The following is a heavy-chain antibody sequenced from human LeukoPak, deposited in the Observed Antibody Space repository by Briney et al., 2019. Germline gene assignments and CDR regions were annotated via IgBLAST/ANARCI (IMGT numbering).Heavy chain of an antibody. CDR1: GFTFSTYA. Sequence: GGSLRLSCAASGFTFSTYAMSWVRQAPGNGLEWVSAISGSGGGTYYADSVKGRFTISRDNAKNTLYLQMNSLRAEDTAVYYCARGLVPGFLDYWGQGTPVTVSS. D-gene: IGHD4-11*01. V-gene: IGHV3-23*01. J-gene: IGHJ4*02. CDR3: ARGLVPGFLDY. CDR2: ISGSGGGT.